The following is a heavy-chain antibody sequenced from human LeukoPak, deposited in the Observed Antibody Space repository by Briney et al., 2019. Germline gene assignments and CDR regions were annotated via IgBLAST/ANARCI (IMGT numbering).Heavy chain of an antibody. Sequence: SETLSLTCAVYGGSFSGYYWNWIRQPPGKGLEWIGEINHSGSTNYNPSLKSRVTISVDTSKNQFSLKLSSVTAADTAVYYCARHYGDYSSYWYFDLWGRGTLVTVSS. D-gene: IGHD4-17*01. J-gene: IGHJ2*01. CDR2: INHSGST. CDR1: GGSFSGYY. CDR3: ARHYGDYSSYWYFDL. V-gene: IGHV4-34*01.